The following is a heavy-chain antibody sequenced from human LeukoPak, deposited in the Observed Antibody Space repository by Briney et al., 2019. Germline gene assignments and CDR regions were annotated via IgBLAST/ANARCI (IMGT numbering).Heavy chain of an antibody. CDR3: AHRLLVRGGEYYFAY. CDR2: IYWDDDK. Sequence: ESGPTLVNPTQTLTLTCTFSGFSLTTSGVGVGWIRQPPGKALEWLALIYWDDDKRYSPSLKSRLTITKHTSKNQVILTMTNMDPVDTATYYCAHRLLVRGGEYYFAYWGQGTLVTVSS. CDR1: GFSLTTSGVG. J-gene: IGHJ4*02. V-gene: IGHV2-5*02. D-gene: IGHD3-10*01.